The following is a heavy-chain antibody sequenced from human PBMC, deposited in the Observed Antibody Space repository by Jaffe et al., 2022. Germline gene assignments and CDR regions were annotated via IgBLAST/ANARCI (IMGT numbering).Heavy chain of an antibody. D-gene: IGHD3-3*01. V-gene: IGHV3-15*01. Sequence: EVQLVESGGGLVKPGGSLRLSCAASGFTFSNAWMSWVRQVPGKGLEWVGRMKSKTDGGTTDYVAPVKGRFSVSRDDSKNMLYLQMNSLKTEDTAVYYCTTDTRSGDDLFDYWGQGTLVTVSS. CDR3: TTDTRSGDDLFDY. CDR2: MKSKTDGGTT. J-gene: IGHJ4*02. CDR1: GFTFSNAW.